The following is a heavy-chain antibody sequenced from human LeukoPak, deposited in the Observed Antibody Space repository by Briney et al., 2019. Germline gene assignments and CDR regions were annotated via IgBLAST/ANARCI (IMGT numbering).Heavy chain of an antibody. D-gene: IGHD3-3*01. V-gene: IGHV1-2*02. Sequence: ASVTVSCKASGYTFTGYYMHWVRQAPGQGLEWMGWINPNSGGTNYAQKFQGRVTMTRDTSISTAYMELSRLRSDDTAVYYCARGLRFLEWLLPPWGQGTLVTVSS. CDR3: ARGLRFLEWLLPP. CDR1: GYTFTGYY. J-gene: IGHJ4*02. CDR2: INPNSGGT.